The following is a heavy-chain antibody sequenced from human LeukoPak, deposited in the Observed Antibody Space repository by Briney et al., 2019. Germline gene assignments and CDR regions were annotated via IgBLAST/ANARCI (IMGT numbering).Heavy chain of an antibody. V-gene: IGHV3-48*04. CDR2: ITSSSSTI. J-gene: IGHJ4*02. CDR3: AREGAAAGIDY. D-gene: IGHD6-13*01. CDR1: GFTFSNYN. Sequence: PGGSLRLSCAASGFTFSNYNMNWVRQAPGKGLEWVSYITSSSSTIYYADSVKGRFTISRDNAKNSLYLQMNSLRAEDTAVYYCAREGAAAGIDYWGQGNLVIVSS.